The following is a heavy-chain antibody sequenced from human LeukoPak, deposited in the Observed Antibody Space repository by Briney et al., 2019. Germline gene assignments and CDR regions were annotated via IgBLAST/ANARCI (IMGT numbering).Heavy chain of an antibody. D-gene: IGHD3-10*01. J-gene: IGHJ4*02. CDR3: ARVYDGEYIDY. Sequence: PGRSLRLSCAASGFTFSSYAMHWVRQAPGKGLEWVAVISYDGSNKYYADSVKGRFTISRDNAKNSLYLQMNSLRAEDTAVYYCARVYDGEYIDYWGQGTLVTVSS. V-gene: IGHV3-30-3*01. CDR1: GFTFSSYA. CDR2: ISYDGSNK.